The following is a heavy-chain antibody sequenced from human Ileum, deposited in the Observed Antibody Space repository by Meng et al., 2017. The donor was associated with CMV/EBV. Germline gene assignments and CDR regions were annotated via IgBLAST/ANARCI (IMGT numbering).Heavy chain of an antibody. CDR2: TPYDGSNT. J-gene: IGHJ6*02. Sequence: GGSLRLSCAASGFSFSSHAMHWVRQAPGKGLEWVAGTPYDGSNTYYADSVRGRFTISRDNSKNTLDLQMSSLRAKDTAVYYCARVWGGVAGRGDVWGQGTTVTVSS. CDR1: GFSFSSHA. V-gene: IGHV3-30*04. D-gene: IGHD6-19*01. CDR3: ARVWGGVAGRGDV.